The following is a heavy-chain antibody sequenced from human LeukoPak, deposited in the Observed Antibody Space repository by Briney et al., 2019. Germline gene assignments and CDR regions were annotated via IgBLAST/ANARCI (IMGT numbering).Heavy chain of an antibody. CDR2: IYYSGST. CDR1: GGSISSYC. V-gene: IGHV4-59*01. Sequence: SETLSLTCTVSGGSISSYCWSWIRQPPGKGLEWIGYIYYSGSTNYNPSLKSRVTISVDTSKNQFSLKLSSVTAADTAVYYCARGTAMVKTHPFDYWGQGTLVTVSS. J-gene: IGHJ4*02. D-gene: IGHD5-18*01. CDR3: ARGTAMVKTHPFDY.